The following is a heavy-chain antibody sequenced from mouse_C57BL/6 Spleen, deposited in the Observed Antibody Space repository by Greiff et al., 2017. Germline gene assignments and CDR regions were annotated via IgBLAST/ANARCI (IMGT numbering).Heavy chain of an antibody. J-gene: IGHJ2*01. CDR3: ARRDYDVYFDY. V-gene: IGHV1-61*01. Sequence: QVQLQQPGAELVRPGSSVKLSCKASGYTFTSYWMDWVKQRPGQGLEWIGNIYPSDSETHYNQKFKDKATLTVDKSSSTAYMQLSSLTSEDSAVYYCARRDYDVYFDYWGQGTTLTVSS. CDR1: GYTFTSYW. D-gene: IGHD2-4*01. CDR2: IYPSDSET.